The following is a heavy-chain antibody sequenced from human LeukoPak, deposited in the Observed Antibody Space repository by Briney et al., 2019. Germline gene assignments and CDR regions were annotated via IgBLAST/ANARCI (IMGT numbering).Heavy chain of an antibody. Sequence: ASVKVSCKASGGTFSSYAISWVRQAPGQGLEWMGGIIPIFGTANYAQKFQGRVTITTDESTSTAYMELSSLRSEDTAVYYCARVVGHFGVVIPSYFDYWGQGNLVTVSS. D-gene: IGHD3-3*01. CDR1: GGTFSSYA. J-gene: IGHJ4*02. CDR3: ARVVGHFGVVIPSYFDY. V-gene: IGHV1-69*05. CDR2: IIPIFGTA.